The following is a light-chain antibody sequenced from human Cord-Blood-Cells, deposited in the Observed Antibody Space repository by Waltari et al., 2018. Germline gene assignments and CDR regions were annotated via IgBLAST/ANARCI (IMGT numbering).Light chain of an antibody. CDR2: WAS. V-gene: IGKV4-1*01. CDR1: QSVLYSSNNKNY. J-gene: IGKJ2*01. CDR3: QQYYSTPT. Sequence: IVMTQSLDSLAVSLGERATINCKSSQSVLYSSNNKNYLAWYQQKPGQPPKLLIYWASTRESGVPDRFSGSGSGTDFTLTISSLQAEDVAVYYCQQYYSTPTFDQGTKLEIK.